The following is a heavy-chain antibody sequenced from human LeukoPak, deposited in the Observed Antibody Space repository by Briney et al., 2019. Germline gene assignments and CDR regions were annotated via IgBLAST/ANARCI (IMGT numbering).Heavy chain of an antibody. Sequence: PGGSLRLSCAASGFTFSSYGMHWVHQAPGKGLEWVANIKPDGTTKFYVDSVKGRFTISRDNALNSLYLQMNSLRAEDTAIYYCARSIPYGTTWYGRSDYWGQGTLVTVSS. CDR1: GFTFSSYG. J-gene: IGHJ4*02. CDR2: IKPDGTTK. D-gene: IGHD6-13*01. CDR3: ARSIPYGTTWYGRSDY. V-gene: IGHV3-7*03.